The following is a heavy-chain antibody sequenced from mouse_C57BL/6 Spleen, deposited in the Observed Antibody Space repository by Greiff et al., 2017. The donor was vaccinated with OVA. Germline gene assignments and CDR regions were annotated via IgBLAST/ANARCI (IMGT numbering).Heavy chain of an antibody. CDR3: ARDAFYYYGSSYNYAMDY. J-gene: IGHJ4*01. V-gene: IGHV1-85*01. CDR2: IYPRDGST. CDR1: GYTFTSYD. D-gene: IGHD1-1*01. Sequence: QVHVKQSGPELVKPGASVKLSCKASGYTFTSYDINWVKQRPGQGLEWIGWIYPRDGSTKYNEKFKGKATLTVDTSSSTAYMELHSLTSEDSAVYFCARDAFYYYGSSYNYAMDYWGQGTSVTVSS.